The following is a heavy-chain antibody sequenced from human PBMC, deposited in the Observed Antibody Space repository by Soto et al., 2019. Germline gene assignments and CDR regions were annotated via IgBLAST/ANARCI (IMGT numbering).Heavy chain of an antibody. D-gene: IGHD2-2*03. V-gene: IGHV1-69*06. J-gene: IGHJ6*02. CDR3: ARLGYCSSTSCYQMIYFSSPQNGMDV. Sequence: SVKVSCKASGGTFSSYAISWVRQAPGQGLEWMGGIIPIFGTANYAQKFQGRVTITADKSTSTAYMELSSLRSEDTAVYYCARLGYCSSTSCYQMIYFSSPQNGMDVWGQGTTVTVSS. CDR1: GGTFSSYA. CDR2: IIPIFGTA.